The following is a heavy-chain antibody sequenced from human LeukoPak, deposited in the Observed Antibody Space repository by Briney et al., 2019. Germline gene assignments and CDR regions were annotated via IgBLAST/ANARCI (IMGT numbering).Heavy chain of an antibody. Sequence: DSVKGRFTISRDNSKNTLYLQMNSLRAEDTAVYYCASAAAVAHPDYWGQGTLVVVSA. J-gene: IGHJ4*02. CDR3: ASAAAVAHPDY. V-gene: IGHV3-30*01. D-gene: IGHD6-13*01.